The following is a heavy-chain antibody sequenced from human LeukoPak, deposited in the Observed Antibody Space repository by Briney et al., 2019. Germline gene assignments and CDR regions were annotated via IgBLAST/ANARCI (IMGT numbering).Heavy chain of an antibody. J-gene: IGHJ5*02. CDR3: ARDDRVSGTFLRWFDP. CDR1: GGSITDYY. V-gene: IGHV4-4*07. CDR2: IYKSGST. D-gene: IGHD1-26*01. Sequence: KPSETLSLTCTVSGGSITDYYWIWIRQPAGKGLEWIGHIYKSGSTDYNPSLKSRVTMSMDTSKSQFSLNLRSVTAADTAVYYCARDDRVSGTFLRWFDPWGQGTLVTVSS.